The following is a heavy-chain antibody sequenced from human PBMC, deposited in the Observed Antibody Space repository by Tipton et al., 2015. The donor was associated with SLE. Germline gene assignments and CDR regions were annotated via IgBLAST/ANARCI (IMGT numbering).Heavy chain of an antibody. J-gene: IGHJ3*02. CDR1: GGSISSYY. Sequence: TLSLTCTVSGGSISSYYWSWIRQPPGKGLEWIGYIYYSGSTNYNPSLKSRVNISIDTSKNQFSLNLNSVTAADTAMYYCASDGGAVDIWGQGTMVTVSS. CDR2: IYYSGST. V-gene: IGHV4-59*01. CDR3: ASDGGAVDI.